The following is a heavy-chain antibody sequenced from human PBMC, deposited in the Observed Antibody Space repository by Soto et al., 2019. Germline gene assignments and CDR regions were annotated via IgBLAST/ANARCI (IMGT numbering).Heavy chain of an antibody. J-gene: IGHJ5*02. CDR2: TTGGAGLT. D-gene: IGHD2-21*01. Sequence: XGSLILSCTASGVTLSSYAINWVRQAPGKGLEWVSATTGGAGLTYYADSVKGRFSVSSDNPGNTLYLQLNSLRPEDTAVYYCARVDRGSVARPTRLDPWGQGTLATVSS. V-gene: IGHV3-23*01. CDR3: ARVDRGSVARPTRLDP. CDR1: GVTLSSYA.